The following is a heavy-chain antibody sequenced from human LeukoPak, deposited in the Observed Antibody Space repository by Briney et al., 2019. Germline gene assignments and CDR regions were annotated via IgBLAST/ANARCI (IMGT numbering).Heavy chain of an antibody. Sequence: GGSLRLSCAASGFTFSSYAMSWVRLAPGQGLEWVSYITGSGDTTFYADSVKGRYTVSRDNSKNTLYLQMNSLRAEVTAVYNCAKLLSGYCSRTSCLNWFDPWGQGTLVTVSS. CDR2: ITGSGDTT. CDR3: AKLLSGYCSRTSCLNWFDP. D-gene: IGHD2-2*01. J-gene: IGHJ5*02. V-gene: IGHV3-23*01. CDR1: GFTFSSYA.